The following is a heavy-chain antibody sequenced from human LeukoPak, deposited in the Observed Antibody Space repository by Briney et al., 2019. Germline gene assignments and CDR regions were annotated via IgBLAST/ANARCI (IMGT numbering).Heavy chain of an antibody. CDR1: GFTFNNYG. CDR2: INGNGGST. Sequence: QSGGSLRLSCSASGFTFNNYGMHWVRQTPGKGLEYVSAINGNGGSTSYADSVRGRFTISRDNSKYTLYLQMSSLRVEDTAVYYCVRSTAYINSWYDYWGQGTLVTVSS. J-gene: IGHJ4*02. CDR3: VRSTAYINSWYDY. D-gene: IGHD6-13*01. V-gene: IGHV3-64D*06.